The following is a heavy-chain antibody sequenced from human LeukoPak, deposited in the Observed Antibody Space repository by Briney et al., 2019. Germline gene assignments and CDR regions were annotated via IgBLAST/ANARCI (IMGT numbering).Heavy chain of an antibody. V-gene: IGHV4-59*01. CDR1: DGSFSSYY. D-gene: IGHD6-19*01. J-gene: IGHJ5*02. CDR3: AGESSFVAVTGRGGWFDP. Sequence: ASETLSLTCAVYDGSFSSYYWTWIRQPPGKGLEWIGYVYYSGNTNYNASLKSRVTISVDTSKNQFSLTLSSVTAADTAVYYCAGESSFVAVTGRGGWFDPWGQGTLVTVSS. CDR2: VYYSGNT.